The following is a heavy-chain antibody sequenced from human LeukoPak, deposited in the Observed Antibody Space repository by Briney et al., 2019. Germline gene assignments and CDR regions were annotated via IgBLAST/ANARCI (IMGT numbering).Heavy chain of an antibody. CDR1: GYSFASYW. CDR2: IYPGDSDT. J-gene: IGHJ5*02. D-gene: IGHD6-19*01. CDR3: ARQSGGSGWYPGWFDP. V-gene: IGHV5-51*01. Sequence: HGEALKISCKGSGYSFASYWIGWVRQMPGKGLEWMGIIYPGDSDTRYSPSFQGQVTISADKSISTAYLQWSSLKASDTAMYYCARQSGGSGWYPGWFDPWGQGTLVTVSS.